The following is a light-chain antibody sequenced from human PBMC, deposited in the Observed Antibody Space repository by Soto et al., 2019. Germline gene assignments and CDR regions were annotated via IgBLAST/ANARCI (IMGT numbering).Light chain of an antibody. Sequence: EIVMTQSPATLSVSPGERATLSCRASQSVSRNLAWYQQKPGQAPRLLLYGASTRATAIPGRFSGSGSGTEFTLTISSLQSEDCAVYHCQQYNTWPWTCGQGIKVEIK. CDR2: GAS. J-gene: IGKJ1*01. V-gene: IGKV3-15*01. CDR3: QQYNTWPWT. CDR1: QSVSRN.